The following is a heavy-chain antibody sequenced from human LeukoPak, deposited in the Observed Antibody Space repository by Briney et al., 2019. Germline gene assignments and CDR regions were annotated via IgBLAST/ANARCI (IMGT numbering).Heavy chain of an antibody. J-gene: IGHJ4*02. CDR1: GGTFSSYA. Sequence: SVKVSCKASGGTFSSYAISWVRQAPGQGLEWMGGIIPIFGTANYAQKFQGRVTITTDESTSTAYMELSNLRSEDTAVYYCARDPGYYDSSGYSIWGQGTLVTVSS. CDR2: IIPIFGTA. D-gene: IGHD3-22*01. V-gene: IGHV1-69*05. CDR3: ARDPGYYDSSGYSI.